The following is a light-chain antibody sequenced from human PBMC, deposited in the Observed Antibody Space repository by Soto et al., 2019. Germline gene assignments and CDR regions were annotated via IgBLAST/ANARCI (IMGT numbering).Light chain of an antibody. CDR2: GAP. V-gene: IGKV3-20*01. Sequence: MVLPQTPGTLSLSPGERATLSCRARQSVSSSYLAWYQQRPGQAPRLLIYGAPSRATGIPDRFSGSGSGADFTLTISRLEPEDFAVYYCQQYGSSLITFGQGTLPEVK. CDR3: QQYGSSLIT. J-gene: IGKJ5*01. CDR1: QSVSSSY.